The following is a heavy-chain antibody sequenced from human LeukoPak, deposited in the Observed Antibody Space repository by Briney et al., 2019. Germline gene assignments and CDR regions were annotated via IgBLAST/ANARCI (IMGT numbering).Heavy chain of an antibody. Sequence: ASVKVSCKASGGTFSGYAISWVRQAPGQGLEWMGRIIPILGIANYAQKFQGRVTITADKSTSTAYMELSSLRSEDTAVYYCAREVVEWLVYFDYWGQGTLVTVSS. CDR2: IIPILGIA. V-gene: IGHV1-69*04. CDR1: GGTFSGYA. D-gene: IGHD6-19*01. CDR3: AREVVEWLVYFDY. J-gene: IGHJ4*02.